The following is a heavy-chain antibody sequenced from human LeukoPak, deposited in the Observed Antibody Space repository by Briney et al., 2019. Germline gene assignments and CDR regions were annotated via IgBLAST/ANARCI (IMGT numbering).Heavy chain of an antibody. CDR3: ARRGSCSWCPFDI. CDR1: GYSISSSYY. V-gene: IGHV4-38-2*01. J-gene: IGHJ3*02. Sequence: SETLSLTCAVSGYSISSSYYWGWIRQPPGKGLEWVGSICHSGSSYYNPSLKSRVSISVDTSKNYFSLNLNSVTATDTAVYYCARRGSCSWCPFDIWGQGTMVIVSS. D-gene: IGHD2-2*01. CDR2: ICHSGSS.